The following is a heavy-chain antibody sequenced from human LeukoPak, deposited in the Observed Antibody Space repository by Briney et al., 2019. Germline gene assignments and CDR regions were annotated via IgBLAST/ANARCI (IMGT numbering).Heavy chain of an antibody. CDR3: AKDRKVGAPLDY. CDR2: IWYDGSNK. Sequence: GGSLRLSCAASGFTFSSYGMHWVRQAPGKGLEWVAVIWYDGSNKYYADSVKGRFTISRDNSKNTLYLQMNSLRAEDTAVYYCAKDRKVGAPLDYWGQGTLVTVSS. J-gene: IGHJ4*02. V-gene: IGHV3-30*02. D-gene: IGHD1-26*01. CDR1: GFTFSSYG.